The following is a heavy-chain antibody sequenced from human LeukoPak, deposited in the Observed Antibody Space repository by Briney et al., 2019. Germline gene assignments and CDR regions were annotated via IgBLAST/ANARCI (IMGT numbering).Heavy chain of an antibody. CDR2: IYSGGSI. V-gene: IGHV3-53*01. J-gene: IGHJ4*02. D-gene: IGHD2-15*01. Sequence: GGSLRLSCAASGFTVSRNSMSWVRQVPGKGLEWVSIIYSGGSIYYADSVKGRFTTSRDTSKSTVYLQMNSLRAEDTAVYYCARDLGRLLDHWGQGTLVTVSS. CDR1: GFTVSRNS. CDR3: ARDLGRLLDH.